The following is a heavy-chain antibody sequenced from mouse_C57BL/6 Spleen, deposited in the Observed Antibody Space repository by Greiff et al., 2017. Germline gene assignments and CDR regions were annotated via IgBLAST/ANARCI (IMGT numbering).Heavy chain of an antibody. D-gene: IGHD2-3*01. V-gene: IGHV1-55*01. J-gene: IGHJ3*01. Sequence: VQLQQPGAELVKPGASVKMSCKASGYTFTSYWITWVKQRPGQGLEWIGDIYPGSGSTNYNEKFKSKATLTVDTSSSTAYMQLSSLTSEDSEVYYCARQGDGYPAWFAYWGQGTLVTVSA. CDR2: IYPGSGST. CDR3: ARQGDGYPAWFAY. CDR1: GYTFTSYW.